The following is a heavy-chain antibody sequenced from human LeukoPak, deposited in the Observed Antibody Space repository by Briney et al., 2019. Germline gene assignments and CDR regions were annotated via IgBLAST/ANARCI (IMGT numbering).Heavy chain of an antibody. CDR2: ISYDGSNK. D-gene: IGHD3-9*01. CDR1: GFTFSSYA. Sequence: GGSLRLSCAASGFTFSSYAMHWVRQAPGKGLEWVAVISYDGSNKYYADSVKGRFTISRDNSKNTLYLQMNSLRAEDTAVYYCAKDEWYILTGYSTDYWGQGTLVTVSS. CDR3: AKDEWYILTGYSTDY. V-gene: IGHV3-30-3*01. J-gene: IGHJ4*02.